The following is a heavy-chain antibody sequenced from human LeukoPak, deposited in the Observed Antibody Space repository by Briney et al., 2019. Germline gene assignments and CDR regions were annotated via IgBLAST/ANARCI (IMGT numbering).Heavy chain of an antibody. CDR1: GFTFSSYA. D-gene: IGHD3-10*01. J-gene: IGHJ6*03. CDR3: ARVWFGPPDYYYYMDV. Sequence: GRSLRLSCAASGFTFSSYAMHWVRQAPGKGLEWVAVISYDGSNKYYADSVKGRFTISRDNSKNTLYLQMNSLRAEDTAVYYCARVWFGPPDYYYYMDVWGKGTTVTISS. CDR2: ISYDGSNK. V-gene: IGHV3-30*04.